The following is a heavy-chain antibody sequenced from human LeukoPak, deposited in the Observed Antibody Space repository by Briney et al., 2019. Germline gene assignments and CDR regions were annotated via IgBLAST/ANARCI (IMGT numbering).Heavy chain of an antibody. CDR2: ISAYNGNT. CDR1: GYTFTSYG. J-gene: IGHJ5*02. D-gene: IGHD3-22*01. V-gene: IGHV1-18*01. Sequence: RASVKVSCKASGYTFTSYGISWVRQAPGQGLEWMGWISAYNGNTNYAQKLQGRVTMTTDTSTSTAYMELRSLRSDDTAVYYRAAGGTYYDSSGYYYISSWFDPWGQGTLVTVSS. CDR3: AAGGTYYDSSGYYYISSWFDP.